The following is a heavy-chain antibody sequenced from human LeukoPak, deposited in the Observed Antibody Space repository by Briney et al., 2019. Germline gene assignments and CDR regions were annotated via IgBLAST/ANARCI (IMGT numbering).Heavy chain of an antibody. CDR2: ISSSSSYI. CDR3: ARELVSYYYYGMDV. V-gene: IGHV3-21*01. D-gene: IGHD2/OR15-2a*01. CDR1: GFTFSSYS. J-gene: IGHJ6*02. Sequence: PGGSLRLSCAASGFTFSSYSMNWVRQAPGKGLEWVSSISSSSSYIYYAASVKGRFTISRDNAKNSLYLQMNSLRAEDTAVYYCARELVSYYYYGMDVWGQGTTVTVSS.